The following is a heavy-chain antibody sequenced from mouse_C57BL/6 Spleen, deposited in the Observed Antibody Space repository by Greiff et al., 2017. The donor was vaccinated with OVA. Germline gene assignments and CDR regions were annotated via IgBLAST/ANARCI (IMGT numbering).Heavy chain of an antibody. V-gene: IGHV1-52*01. CDR2: IDPSDSET. CDR3: ARFDGYYFDY. D-gene: IGHD2-3*01. J-gene: IGHJ2*01. Sequence: QVQLQQPGAELVRPGSLVKLSCKASGYTFTSYWMHWVKQRPIQGLEWIGNIDPSDSETHYNQKFKDKATLTVDKSSSTAYMQLSSLTSEDSAVYYCARFDGYYFDYWGQGTTLTVSS. CDR1: GYTFTSYW.